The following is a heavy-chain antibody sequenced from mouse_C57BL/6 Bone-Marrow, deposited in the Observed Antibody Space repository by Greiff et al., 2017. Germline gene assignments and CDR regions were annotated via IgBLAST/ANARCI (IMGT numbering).Heavy chain of an antibody. D-gene: IGHD1-1*01. Sequence: VQLQQPGAELVMPGASVKLSCKASGYTFTSYWMHWVKQRPGQGLEWIGEIDPSDSYTNYNQKFKGKAQLTVDKSSSTSYMQLSSLTSEDSAVYYCAGSVTTVVARRGWFAYWGQGTLVTVSA. V-gene: IGHV1-69*01. CDR2: IDPSDSYT. J-gene: IGHJ3*01. CDR3: AGSVTTVVARRGWFAY. CDR1: GYTFTSYW.